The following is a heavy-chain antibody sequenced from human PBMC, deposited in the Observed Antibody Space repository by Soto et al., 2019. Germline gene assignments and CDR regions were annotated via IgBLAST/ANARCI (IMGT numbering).Heavy chain of an antibody. J-gene: IGHJ4*02. D-gene: IGHD5-12*01. CDR3: ARIQVATTALDY. Sequence: ASVKVSCKASGYTFTSYDINWVRQATGQGLEWMGWMNPNSGNTDYAQKFQGRVTMTRNTSISTAYMELSRLRSDDTAVYYCARIQVATTALDYWGQGTLVTVSS. CDR2: MNPNSGNT. V-gene: IGHV1-8*01. CDR1: GYTFTSYD.